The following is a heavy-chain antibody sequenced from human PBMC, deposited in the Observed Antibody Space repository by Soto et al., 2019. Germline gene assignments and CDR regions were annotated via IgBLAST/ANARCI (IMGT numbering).Heavy chain of an antibody. D-gene: IGHD6-19*01. CDR3: ARGYSSGWFQVGAFDI. CDR1: GFTFSSYW. CDR2: INSDGSST. Sequence: EVQLLESGGGLVQPGGSLRLSCAASGFTFSSYWMHWVRQAPGKGLVWVSRINSDGSSTSYADSVKGRFTISRDNAKNTLYLQMNSLRAEDTAVNYCARGYSSGWFQVGAFDIWGQGTMVTVSS. V-gene: IGHV3-74*02. J-gene: IGHJ3*02.